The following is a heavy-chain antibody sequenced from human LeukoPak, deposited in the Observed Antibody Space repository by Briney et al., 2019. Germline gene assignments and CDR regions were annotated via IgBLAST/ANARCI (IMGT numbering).Heavy chain of an antibody. V-gene: IGHV3-53*01. J-gene: IGHJ6*02. D-gene: IGHD6-6*01. CDR2: IYSDSNT. Sequence: PGGSLRLSCAASGFTVSNNYMSWVRQAPGKGLEWVSVIYSDSNTYYADSVKGRFTISRDNSKNTLYLQMNSLRAEDTAVYHCARHSSSVPYYYHGLDVWGQGTTVTVSS. CDR1: GFTVSNNY. CDR3: ARHSSSVPYYYHGLDV.